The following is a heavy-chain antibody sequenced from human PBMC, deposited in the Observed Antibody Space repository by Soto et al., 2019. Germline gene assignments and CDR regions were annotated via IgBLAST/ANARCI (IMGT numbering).Heavy chain of an antibody. Sequence: QVQLVESGGGLVKPGGSLRLSCATSGFTFSDYYMSWVRQAPGKGLEWVSYISSSSTYTNYADSVKGRFTISRDNAKNSVYLQMNSLRAEDTAVYYCAGKQWEPFGNYYFDYWGQGTLVTVSS. CDR3: AGKQWEPFGNYYFDY. D-gene: IGHD1-26*01. J-gene: IGHJ4*02. CDR2: ISSSSTYT. CDR1: GFTFSDYY. V-gene: IGHV3-11*06.